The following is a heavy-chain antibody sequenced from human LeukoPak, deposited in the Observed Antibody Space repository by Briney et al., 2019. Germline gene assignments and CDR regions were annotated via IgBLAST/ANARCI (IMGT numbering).Heavy chain of an antibody. CDR1: GFTFSNYA. V-gene: IGHV3-69-1*01. D-gene: IGHD3-10*01. J-gene: IGHJ4*02. Sequence: GGSLRLSCAASGFTFSNYAMSWVRQGPGKGLEWVSVITGSGATYYADSVKGRFTISRDNAENSLYLQMNSLRAEDTAVYYCARDTPYGSGRPFDYWGQGTLVTVSS. CDR2: ITGSGAT. CDR3: ARDTPYGSGRPFDY.